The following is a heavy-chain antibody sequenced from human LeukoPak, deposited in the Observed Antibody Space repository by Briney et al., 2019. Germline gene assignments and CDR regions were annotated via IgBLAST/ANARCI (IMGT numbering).Heavy chain of an antibody. Sequence: ASVKVSCKASGYTFTGYYMHWVRQAPGQGLEWMGWINPNSGGTNYAQKFQGRVTMTRDTSISTAYMELSRLRSDDTAVYYCARDGSIEQWLVPFDYWGQGTLATVSS. V-gene: IGHV1-2*02. J-gene: IGHJ4*02. D-gene: IGHD6-19*01. CDR1: GYTFTGYY. CDR3: ARDGSIEQWLVPFDY. CDR2: INPNSGGT.